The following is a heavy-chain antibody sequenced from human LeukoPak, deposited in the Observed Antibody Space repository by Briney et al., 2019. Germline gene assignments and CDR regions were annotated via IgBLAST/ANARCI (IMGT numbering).Heavy chain of an antibody. Sequence: SVKVSCKASGGTFSSYAISWVRQAPGQGLEWMGGIIPIFGTASYAQKFQGRVTITADESTSTAYMELSSLRSEDTAVYYCATTLDYDSSGYFTYWFDPWGQGTLVTVSS. J-gene: IGHJ5*02. V-gene: IGHV1-69*13. CDR3: ATTLDYDSSGYFTYWFDP. CDR2: IIPIFGTA. D-gene: IGHD3-22*01. CDR1: GGTFSSYA.